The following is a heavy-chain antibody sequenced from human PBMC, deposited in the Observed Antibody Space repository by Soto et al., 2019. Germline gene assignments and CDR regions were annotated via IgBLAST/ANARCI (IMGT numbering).Heavy chain of an antibody. J-gene: IGHJ4*02. D-gene: IGHD6-13*01. V-gene: IGHV4-31*03. Sequence: QVQLQESGPGLVTPSQTLSLICTVSGGSINSGGYYWNWIRQHPGKGLAWIGYIFYSGSTYYNPFLRSRVTISADTSENQFSLNLSSVTAADTAVYFCARGYRQSGYSSSWVFDYWGPGTLVNVSS. CDR2: IFYSGST. CDR3: ARGYRQSGYSSSWVFDY. CDR1: GGSINSGGYY.